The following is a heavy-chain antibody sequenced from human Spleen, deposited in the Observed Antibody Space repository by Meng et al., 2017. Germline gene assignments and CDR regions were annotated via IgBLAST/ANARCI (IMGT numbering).Heavy chain of an antibody. CDR3: AGEGAHGSGSYYPFGY. CDR2: IYSGGST. V-gene: IGHV3-66*02. D-gene: IGHD3-10*01. Sequence: GESLKISCAASGFTFSDYYMSWIRQAPGKGLEWVSSIYSGGSTFYADSVKGRFTISRDNSKNTLYLQMNSLRAEDTAVYYCAGEGAHGSGSYYPFGYWGQGTLVTVSS. J-gene: IGHJ4*02. CDR1: GFTFSDYY.